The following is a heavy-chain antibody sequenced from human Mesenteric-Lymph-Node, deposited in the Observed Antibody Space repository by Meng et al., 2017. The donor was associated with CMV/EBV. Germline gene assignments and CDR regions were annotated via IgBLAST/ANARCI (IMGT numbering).Heavy chain of an antibody. J-gene: IGHJ4*02. D-gene: IGHD3-9*01. CDR1: GFTFSSYA. CDR3: ARDGLTGWDPFDY. CDR2: ISGSGGST. Sequence: GESLKISCAASGFTFSSYAMSWVRQAPGKGLEWVSAISGSGGSTYYADSVKGRFTISRDNVKNSLYLQMNSLRADDTSMYYCARDGLTGWDPFDYWGQGTLVTVSS. V-gene: IGHV3-23*01.